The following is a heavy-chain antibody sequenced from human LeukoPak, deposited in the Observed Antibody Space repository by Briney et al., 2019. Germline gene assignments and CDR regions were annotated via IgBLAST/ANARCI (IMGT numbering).Heavy chain of an antibody. D-gene: IGHD3-16*02. V-gene: IGHV3-23*01. CDR2: ISGRGGST. CDR1: GFTFSSYA. Sequence: GGSLRLSSAASGFTFSSYAMSWLRQAPVKGLEWVSAISGRGGSTYYADSVKGRFTISRDNSKNTLYLQMNSLRAEDTAVYNCAKDGTLYYDYVWGSYRGYYFDYWGQGTLVTVSS. CDR3: AKDGTLYYDYVWGSYRGYYFDY. J-gene: IGHJ4*02.